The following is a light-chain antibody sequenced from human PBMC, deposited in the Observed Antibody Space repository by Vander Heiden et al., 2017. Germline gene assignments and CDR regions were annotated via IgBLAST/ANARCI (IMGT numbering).Light chain of an antibody. J-gene: IGKJ2*01. CDR2: GAS. CDR3: QQDDSIPVT. Sequence: DIVMTQSPASLAVSLGERATINCKSSQSVLFSSTNENFLAWYQQKPGQPPKLLIYGASTRQSGVPDRFSGSGSGTDFTLTISSLRAEDVAVYYCQQDDSIPVTFGQGTKLEIK. V-gene: IGKV4-1*01. CDR1: QSVLFSSTNENF.